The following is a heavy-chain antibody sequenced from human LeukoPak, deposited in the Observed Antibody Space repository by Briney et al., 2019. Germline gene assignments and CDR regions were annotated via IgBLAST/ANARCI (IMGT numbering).Heavy chain of an antibody. J-gene: IGHJ5*02. V-gene: IGHV1-18*01. Sequence: ASVKVSCKASGYTFTSYGISWVRQAPGRGLEWMGWISAYNGNTNYAQKPQGRVTMTTDTSTSTAYMELRSLRSDDTAVYYCARDWWLSPRSWFDPWGQGTLVTVSS. D-gene: IGHD3-22*01. CDR2: ISAYNGNT. CDR3: ARDWWLSPRSWFDP. CDR1: GYTFTSYG.